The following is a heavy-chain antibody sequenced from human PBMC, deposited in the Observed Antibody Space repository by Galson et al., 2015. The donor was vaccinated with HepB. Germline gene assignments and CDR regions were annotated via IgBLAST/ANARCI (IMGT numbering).Heavy chain of an antibody. V-gene: IGHV3-15*01. D-gene: IGHD3-22*01. CDR2: IKSTTDGEIT. CDR3: TAEGYHYNSGQPLFDY. Sequence: SLRLSCAASGFSFSNAWMGWVRQAPGEGLEWVGRIKSTTDGEITDYAAPLKGRFTLSRDNSKNTLNLEMNSLKSEDTAVYYCTAEGYHYNSGQPLFDYWGQGTLVTVSS. J-gene: IGHJ4*01. CDR1: GFSFSNAW.